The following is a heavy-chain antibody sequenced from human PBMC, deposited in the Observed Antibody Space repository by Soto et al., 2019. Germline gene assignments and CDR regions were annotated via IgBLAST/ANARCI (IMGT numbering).Heavy chain of an antibody. CDR2: IYPGDSDI. D-gene: IGHD6-19*01. V-gene: IGHV5-51*01. Sequence: PGESLKISCKGSGYSFTSYWIAWVRQMPGKGLECMGIIYPGDSDIRYSPSFEGQVTISADKSINTAYLQWSSLKASDSAMYYCARPFDTSGWYDHWGQGTLVTVSS. CDR1: GYSFTSYW. J-gene: IGHJ5*02. CDR3: ARPFDTSGWYDH.